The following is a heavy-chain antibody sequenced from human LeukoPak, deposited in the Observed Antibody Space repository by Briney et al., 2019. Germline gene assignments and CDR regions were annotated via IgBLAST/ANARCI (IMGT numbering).Heavy chain of an antibody. J-gene: IGHJ4*02. CDR1: GFTFSSYA. V-gene: IGHV3-23*01. D-gene: IGHD3-22*01. Sequence: GGSLRLSCAASGFTFSSYAMSWVRQAPGKGLEWVSAISGSGGSTYYADSVKGRFTISRDNSKNSLYLQMNSLRAEDTAVYYCARDIYYYDSSGYSDWGQGTLVTVSS. CDR3: ARDIYYYDSSGYSD. CDR2: ISGSGGST.